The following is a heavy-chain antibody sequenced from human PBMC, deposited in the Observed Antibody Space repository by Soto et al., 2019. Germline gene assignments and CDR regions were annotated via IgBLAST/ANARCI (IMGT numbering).Heavy chain of an antibody. CDR3: ARGSRDSYPGSRIFDF. CDR2: IWSDGTKK. CDR1: GFAFSNYG. Sequence: SCTASGFAFSNYGIHWVRQAPGRGLEWVAVIWSDGTKKFYADSVRGRFTISRDNSKNTLYLQMNSLRVEDSAVYYCARGSRDSYPGSRIFDFWGRGTLVTVSS. D-gene: IGHD3-10*01. V-gene: IGHV3-33*01. J-gene: IGHJ4*02.